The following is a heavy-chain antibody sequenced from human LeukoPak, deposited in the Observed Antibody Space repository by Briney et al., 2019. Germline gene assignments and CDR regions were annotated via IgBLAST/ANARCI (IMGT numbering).Heavy chain of an antibody. CDR2: IYSGGST. CDR1: GFTVSSYY. V-gene: IGHV3-53*01. CDR3: ARGRGTYYFDY. J-gene: IGHJ4*02. D-gene: IGHD3-10*01. Sequence: RPGGSLRLSCVASGFTVSSYYMSWVRQAPGKGLEWVSLIYSGGSTYYADSVKVRFTLSRDNSKNTLYFQMNSLRADDTAVYYCARGRGTYYFDYWGQGTLVTVSS.